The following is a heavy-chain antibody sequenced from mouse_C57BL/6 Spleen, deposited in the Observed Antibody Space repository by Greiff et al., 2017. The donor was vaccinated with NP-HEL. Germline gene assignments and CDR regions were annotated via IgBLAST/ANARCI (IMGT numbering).Heavy chain of an antibody. CDR1: GFTFSDYG. D-gene: IGHD1-1*01. V-gene: IGHV5-17*01. Sequence: EVQVVESGGGLVKPGGSLKLSCAASGFTFSDYGMHWVRQAPEKGLEWVAYISSGRSTIYYADPVKGRFTIARDNAKNTLFLQMTSLRSEDTAMYYCARPGTTVVANWYFDVWGTGTTVTVSS. CDR3: ARPGTTVVANWYFDV. CDR2: ISSGRSTI. J-gene: IGHJ1*03.